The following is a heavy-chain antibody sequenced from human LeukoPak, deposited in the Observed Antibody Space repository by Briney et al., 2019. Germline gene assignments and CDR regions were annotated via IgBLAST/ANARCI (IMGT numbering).Heavy chain of an antibody. V-gene: IGHV3-74*01. J-gene: IGHJ4*02. CDR2: IDLGGTT. D-gene: IGHD5-18*01. CDR1: GFTFSSYW. Sequence: GGSLRLSCAASGFTFSSYWMHWVRQVPGRGLVWVSRIDLGGTTTYADSVRGRFTMSRDNAKNTVDLQMSSLRAEDTAVYYCVTGHPAMALGYWGQGTLVTVSS. CDR3: VTGHPAMALGY.